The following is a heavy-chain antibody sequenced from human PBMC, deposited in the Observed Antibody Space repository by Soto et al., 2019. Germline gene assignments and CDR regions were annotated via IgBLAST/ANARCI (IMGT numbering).Heavy chain of an antibody. J-gene: IGHJ5*02. CDR1: GGTFSSYA. CDR3: AGEGEGAQEYSSSGAAWFDP. CDR2: IIPIFGTA. D-gene: IGHD6-13*01. V-gene: IGHV1-69*06. Sequence: QVQLVQSGAEVKKPGSSVKVSCKASGGTFSSYAISWVRQAPGQGLEWMGGIIPIFGTANYAQKFQGRVTMTADKSPSTAEREQSSRRSEDTAVYYCAGEGEGAQEYSSSGAAWFDPGGKGTRVTVSS.